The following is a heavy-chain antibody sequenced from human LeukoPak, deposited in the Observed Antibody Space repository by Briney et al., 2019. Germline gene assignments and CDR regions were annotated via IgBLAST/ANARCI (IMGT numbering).Heavy chain of an antibody. CDR1: GFTFSSYW. Sequence: HSGGSLRLSCAASGFTFSSYWMRWVRQAPGKGLVWVSRINSDGSSTSYADSVKGRFTISRDNAKNTLYLQMNSLRAEDTAVYYCAREQSDFWSGYYSEVWFDPWGQGTLVTVSS. CDR3: AREQSDFWSGYYSEVWFDP. J-gene: IGHJ5*02. D-gene: IGHD3-3*01. CDR2: INSDGSST. V-gene: IGHV3-74*01.